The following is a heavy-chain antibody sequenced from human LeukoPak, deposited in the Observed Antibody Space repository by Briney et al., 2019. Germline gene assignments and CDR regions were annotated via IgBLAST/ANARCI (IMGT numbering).Heavy chain of an antibody. CDR3: ARDDRVYYYYGMDV. CDR1: GFTFSSYS. J-gene: IGHJ6*02. CDR2: ISSSSSYI. D-gene: IGHD3-22*01. Sequence: GGSLRVSCAASGFTFSSYSMNWVRQAPGNGLEWVSSISSSSSYIYYADSVKGRFTISRDNAKNSLYLQMNSLRAEDTAVYYCARDDRVYYYYGMDVWGQGTTVTVSS. V-gene: IGHV3-21*01.